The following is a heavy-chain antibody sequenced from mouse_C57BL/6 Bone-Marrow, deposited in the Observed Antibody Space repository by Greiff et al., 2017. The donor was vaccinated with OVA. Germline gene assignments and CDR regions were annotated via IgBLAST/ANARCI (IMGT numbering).Heavy chain of an antibody. D-gene: IGHD1-1*01. CDR3: ARGGQITTVVATDYFDY. CDR1: GYTFTSYW. Sequence: QVQLQQPGAELVKPGASVKMSCKASGYTFTSYWITWVKQRPGQGLEWIGDIYPGSGSTNYNEKFKSKATLTVDTSSSTAYMQLSSLTSEDSAVYYCARGGQITTVVATDYFDYWGQGTTLTVSS. V-gene: IGHV1-55*01. CDR2: IYPGSGST. J-gene: IGHJ2*01.